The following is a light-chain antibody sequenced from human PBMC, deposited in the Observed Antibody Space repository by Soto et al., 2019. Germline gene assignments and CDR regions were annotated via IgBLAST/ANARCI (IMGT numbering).Light chain of an antibody. Sequence: DIVMTQSPDSLAVSLGERATINCTFSQSVLYSSNNKNYLAWYQQRPGQPPKLLIYWASTLESGVPDRFSGSGSGTDFTLTITSLQAEDVAVYYCQQYESPPPTVGQGTKLEIK. CDR3: QQYESPPPT. V-gene: IGKV4-1*01. CDR1: QSVLYSSNNKNY. CDR2: WAS. J-gene: IGKJ2*01.